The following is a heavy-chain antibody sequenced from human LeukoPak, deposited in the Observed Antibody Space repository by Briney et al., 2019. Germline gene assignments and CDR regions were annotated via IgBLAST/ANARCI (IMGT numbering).Heavy chain of an antibody. D-gene: IGHD6-19*01. J-gene: IGHJ4*02. CDR3: ARGFPSPLYSSGWFDY. CDR2: IYYSGST. V-gene: IGHV4-59*01. Sequence: PSETLSLTCTVSGGSISSYYWSWIRQPPGKGLEWIGYIYYSGSTNYNPSLKSRVTISVDTSQNQFSLKLSSVTAADTAVYYCARGFPSPLYSSGWFDYWGQGTLVTVSS. CDR1: GGSISSYY.